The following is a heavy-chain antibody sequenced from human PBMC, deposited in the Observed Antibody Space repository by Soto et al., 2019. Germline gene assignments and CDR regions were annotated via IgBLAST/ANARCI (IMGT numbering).Heavy chain of an antibody. V-gene: IGHV3-53*04. J-gene: IGHJ3*02. CDR2: IYGDGGT. CDR3: ARGSSGYGYDAFDI. CDR1: GFTVSSNY. Sequence: EVQLVESGGGLVQPGGSLRLSCAASGFTVSSNYMTWVRQAPGKGLEWGSVIYGDGGTYYSDSVKGRFTISRHNSKNTLYLQMNSLRPEDTAVYYCARGSSGYGYDAFDIWGQGTMVTVSS. D-gene: IGHD5-12*01.